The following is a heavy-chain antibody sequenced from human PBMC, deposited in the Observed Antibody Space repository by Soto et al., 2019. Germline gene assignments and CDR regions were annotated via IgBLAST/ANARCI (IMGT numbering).Heavy chain of an antibody. CDR1: GGTFSSYA. D-gene: IGHD1-26*01. V-gene: IGHV1-69*01. J-gene: IGHJ3*02. CDR2: SIPIFGTA. Sequence: QVQLVQSGAEVKKPGSSVKVSCKASGGTFSSYAISWVRQAPGQGLEWMGGSIPIFGTANYAQKFQGRVTIPADESTSPAYMELSSLRSEDTAVYYCARVEVDSGSYFAFDIWGQGTMVTVSS. CDR3: ARVEVDSGSYFAFDI.